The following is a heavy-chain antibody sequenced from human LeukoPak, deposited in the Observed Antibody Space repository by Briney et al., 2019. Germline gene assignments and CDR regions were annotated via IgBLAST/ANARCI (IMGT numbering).Heavy chain of an antibody. J-gene: IGHJ4*02. V-gene: IGHV3-20*04. CDR1: GFTFDDYG. CDR3: HSIAAAGTGY. D-gene: IGHD6-13*01. CDR2: INWNGGST. Sequence: PGGSLRLSCAASGFTFDDYGMSWVRQAPGKGLEWVSGINWNGGSTGYADSVKGRFTISRDNAKNTLYLQMNSLRAEDTAVYYCHSIAAAGTGYWGQGILATVSS.